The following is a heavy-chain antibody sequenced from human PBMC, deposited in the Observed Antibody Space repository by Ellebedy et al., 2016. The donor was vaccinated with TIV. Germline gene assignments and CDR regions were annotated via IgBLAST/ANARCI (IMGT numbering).Heavy chain of an antibody. D-gene: IGHD5-24*01. V-gene: IGHV6-1*01. J-gene: IGHJ4*02. Sequence: SQTLSLTCSIPGDTVSSDSATWSWIRQSPSRGLEWLGRTYYRSKWYNENAVSVKSRITINPDTSKNQFSLQLNSVTPEDTAVYYGARHVAREGYNRWGQGTLVTVSS. CDR1: GDTVSSDSAT. CDR3: ARHVAREGYNR. CDR2: TYYRSKWYN.